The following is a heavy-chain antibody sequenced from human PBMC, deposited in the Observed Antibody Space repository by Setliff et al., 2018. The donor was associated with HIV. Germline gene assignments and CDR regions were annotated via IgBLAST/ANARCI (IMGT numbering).Heavy chain of an antibody. CDR1: GGIFSRFA. CDR3: ASSAGAVPTTAPYGDYYYYFYMDV. CDR2: IIPIFGTP. V-gene: IGHV1-69*05. J-gene: IGHJ6*03. D-gene: IGHD1-1*01. Sequence: SVKVSCKASGGIFSRFAFSWVRQAPGQGLEWMGGIIPIFGTPNYAQKFQGRVTITTDESTNTVYMELCSLTSEDTAIYYCASSAGAVPTTAPYGDYYYYFYMDVWGKGTTVTVSS.